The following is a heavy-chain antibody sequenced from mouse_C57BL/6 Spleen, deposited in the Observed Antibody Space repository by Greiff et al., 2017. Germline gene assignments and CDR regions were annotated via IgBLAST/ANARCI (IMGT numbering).Heavy chain of an antibody. CDR3: SIGAEGYYAMDY. Sequence: QVQLQQPGAELVKPGASVKVSCKASGYTFTSYWMHWVKQRPGQGLEWIGRIHPSDSDTNYNQKFKGKATLTVDKSSSTAYMQLSSLTSEDSAVDYCSIGAEGYYAMDYWGQGTSVTVSS. V-gene: IGHV1-74*01. CDR1: GYTFTSYW. J-gene: IGHJ4*01. CDR2: IHPSDSDT.